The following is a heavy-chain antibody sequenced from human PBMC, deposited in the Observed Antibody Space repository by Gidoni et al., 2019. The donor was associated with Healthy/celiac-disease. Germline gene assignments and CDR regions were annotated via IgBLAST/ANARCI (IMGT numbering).Heavy chain of an antibody. Sequence: QVQLVESGGGVVQPGRSLRLSCAASGFTFSSYGMHWVRQAPGKGLGWVAVISYDGSNKYYADSVKGRFTISRDNSKNTLYLQMNSLRAEDTAVYYCAKAGSSPPWSGMDVWGQGTTVTVSS. CDR3: AKAGSSPPWSGMDV. D-gene: IGHD6-13*01. J-gene: IGHJ6*02. V-gene: IGHV3-30*18. CDR2: ISYDGSNK. CDR1: GFTFSSYG.